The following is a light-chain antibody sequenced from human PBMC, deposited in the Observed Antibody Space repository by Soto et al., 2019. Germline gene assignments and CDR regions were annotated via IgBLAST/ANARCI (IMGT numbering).Light chain of an antibody. CDR2: ATS. CDR1: QSVDSTY. J-gene: IGKJ2*01. CDR3: QQYDTSPPMYT. Sequence: EIVLTQSPGTLSLSPGERATLSCRASQSVDSTYLAWYQQKPDQSPRLLIYATSTRAAGIPDRFSGSGSGTDFTLTISRLEPDDVAVYYCQQYDTSPPMYTFGQGTKVEI. V-gene: IGKV3-20*01.